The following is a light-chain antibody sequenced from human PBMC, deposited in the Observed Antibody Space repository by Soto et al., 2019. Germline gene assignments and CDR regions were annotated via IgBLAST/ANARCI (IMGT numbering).Light chain of an antibody. CDR2: DVS. V-gene: IGLV2-11*01. CDR1: SSDVGGYNY. CDR3: CSYAGSYTYV. J-gene: IGLJ1*01. Sequence: QSVLTQPRSVSGSPGQSVTISYTGTSSDVGGYNYVSWYQHHPGKAPKLMIYDVSERPSGVPDRFSGSKSGNTASLTISGLQAEDEADYYCCSYAGSYTYVFGTGTKLTVL.